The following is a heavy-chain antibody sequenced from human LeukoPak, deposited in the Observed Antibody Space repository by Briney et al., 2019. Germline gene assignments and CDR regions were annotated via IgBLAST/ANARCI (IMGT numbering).Heavy chain of an antibody. J-gene: IGHJ4*02. Sequence: GESLRLSCAASGFTFSSYAMSWVRQAPGKGLEWVSAISGSGGSTYYADSVKGRFTISRDNSKNTLSLQMNSLRAEDTVVYYCAKMVVPSATDFWGQGTLVTVSS. CDR2: ISGSGGST. CDR3: AKMVVPSATDF. V-gene: IGHV3-23*01. D-gene: IGHD2-2*01. CDR1: GFTFSSYA.